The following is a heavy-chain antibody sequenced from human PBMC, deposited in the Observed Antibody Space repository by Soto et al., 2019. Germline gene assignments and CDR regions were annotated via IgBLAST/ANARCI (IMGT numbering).Heavy chain of an antibody. CDR2: ISGSGGST. Sequence: GGSLRLSCAASGFTFSSYAMSWVRQAPGKGLDWVSAISGSGGSTYYADSVKGRFTISRDNSKNTLYLQMNSLRAEDTAVYYCAKVGVYCSGGSCYSEYFQHWGQGTLVTVSS. CDR3: AKVGVYCSGGSCYSEYFQH. V-gene: IGHV3-23*01. J-gene: IGHJ1*01. CDR1: GFTFSSYA. D-gene: IGHD2-15*01.